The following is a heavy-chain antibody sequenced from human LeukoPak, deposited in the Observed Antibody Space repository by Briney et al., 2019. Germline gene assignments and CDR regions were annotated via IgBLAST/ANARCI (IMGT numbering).Heavy chain of an antibody. CDR3: AKAPNPRGYSYATYYFDY. V-gene: IGHV3-9*03. D-gene: IGHD5-18*01. J-gene: IGHJ4*02. CDR2: ISWNSGSI. CDR1: GFTFDDYA. Sequence: GGSLRLSCAASGFTFDDYAMHWVRQAPGKGLEWVSGISWNSGSIGYADSMKGRFTISRDNAKNSLYLQMNSLRAEDMALYYCAKAPNPRGYSYATYYFDYWGQGTLVTVSS.